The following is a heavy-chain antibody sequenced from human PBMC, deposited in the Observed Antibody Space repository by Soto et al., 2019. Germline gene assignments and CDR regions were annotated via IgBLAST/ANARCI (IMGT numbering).Heavy chain of an antibody. Sequence: GGSLRLSCSASGFTFSSYAMHWVRQAPGKRLEYVSGVRGNGDPPFYADSVKGRFTISRDNSKNTLCLQMSSLSADDTAVYYCVKSRGGNNFDFFDWGQGALVTVSS. V-gene: IGHV3-64D*06. CDR1: GFTFSSYA. J-gene: IGHJ4*02. CDR3: VKSRGGNNFDFFD. CDR2: VRGNGDPP. D-gene: IGHD5-12*01.